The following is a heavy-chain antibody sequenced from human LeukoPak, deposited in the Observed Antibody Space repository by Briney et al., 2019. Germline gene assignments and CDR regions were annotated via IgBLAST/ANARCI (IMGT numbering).Heavy chain of an antibody. CDR3: ASLYCSSSSCYDLAFDY. Sequence: PSETLSLTCTVSGGSISSYYWSWIRQPPGKGLEWIGYIYYSGSTNYNPSLKGRVTISVDTSKNQFSLKLSSVTAADTAVYYCASLYCSSSSCYDLAFDYWGQGTLVTVSS. D-gene: IGHD2-2*01. CDR1: GGSISSYY. CDR2: IYYSGST. V-gene: IGHV4-59*01. J-gene: IGHJ4*02.